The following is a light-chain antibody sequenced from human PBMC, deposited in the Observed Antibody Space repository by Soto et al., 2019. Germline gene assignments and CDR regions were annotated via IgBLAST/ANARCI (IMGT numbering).Light chain of an antibody. Sequence: EIVLTQSPGSLSLSPGERATLSCRASERVSSYLAWYHQKPGQAPRLLIYDSSKRATGIPARFNGSGSETDFTLTISSLEPEDFAVYYCQQYGSSPRTFGQGTTGDIK. CDR1: ERVSSY. CDR3: QQYGSSPRT. V-gene: IGKV3-20*01. CDR2: DSS. J-gene: IGKJ1*01.